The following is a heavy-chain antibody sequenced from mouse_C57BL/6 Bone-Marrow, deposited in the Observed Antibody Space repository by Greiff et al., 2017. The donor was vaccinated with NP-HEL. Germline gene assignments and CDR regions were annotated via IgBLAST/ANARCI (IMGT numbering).Heavy chain of an antibody. V-gene: IGHV1-81*01. CDR3: ARSGYYYGSSPWYFDV. CDR2: IYPRSGNT. CDR1: GYTFTSYG. J-gene: IGHJ1*03. D-gene: IGHD1-1*01. Sequence: QVQLQQSGAELARPGASVKLSCKASGYTFTSYGISWVKQRTGQGLEWIGEIYPRSGNTYYNEKFKGKATLTADKSSSTAYMELRSLTSEDSAVYFCARSGYYYGSSPWYFDVWGTGTTVTVSS.